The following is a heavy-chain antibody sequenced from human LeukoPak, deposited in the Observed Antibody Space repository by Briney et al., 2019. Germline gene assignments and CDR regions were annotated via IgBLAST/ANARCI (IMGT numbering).Heavy chain of an antibody. Sequence: PSETLSLTCTVSGGSISSYHWSWIRQPPGKGLEWIGYISYSGNTNYNPSLKSRVTISVDTSKNQFSLKLSSVTAADTAVYYCARHSGSFLYYFDYWGQGTLVTVSS. V-gene: IGHV4-59*08. CDR2: ISYSGNT. D-gene: IGHD1-26*01. CDR3: ARHSGSFLYYFDY. CDR1: GGSISSYH. J-gene: IGHJ4*02.